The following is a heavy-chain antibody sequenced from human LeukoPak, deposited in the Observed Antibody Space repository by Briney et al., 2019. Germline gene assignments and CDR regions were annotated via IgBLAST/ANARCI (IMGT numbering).Heavy chain of an antibody. CDR2: INTNTGNP. Sequence: ASVKVSCKASGYTFTSYAMNWVRQAPGQGLEWMGWINTNTGNPTYAQGFTGRFVFSLDTSVSTAYLQISSLKAGDTAVYYCARGAAMVTEGANLDYWGQGTLVTVSS. V-gene: IGHV7-4-1*02. J-gene: IGHJ4*02. D-gene: IGHD5-18*01. CDR3: ARGAAMVTEGANLDY. CDR1: GYTFTSYA.